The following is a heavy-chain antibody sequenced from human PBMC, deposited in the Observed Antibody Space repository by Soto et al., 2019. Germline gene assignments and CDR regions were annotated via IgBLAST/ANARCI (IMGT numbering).Heavy chain of an antibody. CDR2: INPTCGST. CDR3: ARKYSSSSPSDS. V-gene: IGHV1-46*01. J-gene: IGHJ4*02. D-gene: IGHD6-6*01. Sequence: SVKVSFKASRYIFRSHYMRWVRQAPGQGLEWMGVINPTCGSTSYAQKFQGRVTMTRDTSTSTVYMELSSLRSEDTAVYYCARKYSSSSPSDSWGQGTLVTVSS. CDR1: RYIFRSHY.